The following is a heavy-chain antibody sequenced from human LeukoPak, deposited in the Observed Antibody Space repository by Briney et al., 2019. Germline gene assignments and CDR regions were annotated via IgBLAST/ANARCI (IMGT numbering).Heavy chain of an antibody. Sequence: GGSLRLSCAASGFTFSSYGMSWVRQAPGKGLEWVSAISGSGGSTYYADSVKGRFTISRDNAKNSLYLQMNSLRAEDTAVYYCARDLVVLMVYAMGTDGGEEEKGDNWFDPWGQGTLVTVSS. CDR1: GFTFSSYG. CDR3: ARDLVVLMVYAMGTDGGEEEKGDNWFDP. J-gene: IGHJ5*02. V-gene: IGHV3-23*01. D-gene: IGHD2-8*01. CDR2: ISGSGGST.